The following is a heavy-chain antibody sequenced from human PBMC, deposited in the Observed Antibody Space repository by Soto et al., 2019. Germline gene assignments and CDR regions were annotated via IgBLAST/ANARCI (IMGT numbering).Heavy chain of an antibody. CDR3: XXXXXSYYFDY. J-gene: IGHJ4*02. D-gene: IGHD1-26*01. CDR2: ISSNGGST. Sequence: EVQLVESGGGLVQPGGSLRLSCAASGFTFSRYAMHWVRQAPGKGLEYVSAISSNGGSTYYANSVKGRFTISRDNSKXXXXXXXXXXXXXXXXVXXXXXXXXSYYFDYWGQGTLVTVSS. V-gene: IGHV3-64*01. CDR1: GFTFSRYA.